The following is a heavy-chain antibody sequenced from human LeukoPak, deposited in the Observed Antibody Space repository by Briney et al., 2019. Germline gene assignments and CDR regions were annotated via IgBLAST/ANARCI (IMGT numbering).Heavy chain of an antibody. J-gene: IGHJ1*01. V-gene: IGHV4-39*01. CDR3: ARSIAVASTAEYFQH. D-gene: IGHD6-19*01. CDR2: IYYSGST. CDR1: GGSISSSSYY. Sequence: SETLSLTCTVSGGSISSSSYYWGWIRQPPGKGLEWIGRIYYSGSTYYNPSLKSRVTISVDTSKNQFSLKLSSVTAADTAVYYCARSIAVASTAEYFQHWGQGTLVTVSS.